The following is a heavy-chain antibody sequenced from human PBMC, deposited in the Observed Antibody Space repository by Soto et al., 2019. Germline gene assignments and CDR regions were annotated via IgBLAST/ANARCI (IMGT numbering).Heavy chain of an antibody. J-gene: IGHJ4*02. CDR1: GGSISPYY. D-gene: IGHD4-17*01. CDR2: IYYSGNT. CDR3: ARRYGPGFDY. Sequence: SETLSLTCTVSGGSISPYYWSWIRQPPGKGLEWIGYIYYSGNTYYNPSLKSRVTISVDTSKNQFSLKLSSVTAADTAVYYCARRYGPGFDYWGQGTLVTVSS. V-gene: IGHV4-59*08.